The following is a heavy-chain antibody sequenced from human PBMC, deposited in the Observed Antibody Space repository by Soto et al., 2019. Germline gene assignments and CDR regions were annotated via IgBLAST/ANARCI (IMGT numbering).Heavy chain of an antibody. V-gene: IGHV3-9*01. CDR3: AKDTSYGDI. CDR1: GFTFDDYA. D-gene: IGHD4-17*01. CDR2: ISWNSGSI. J-gene: IGHJ3*02. Sequence: EVQLVESGGGLVQPGRSLRLSCAASGFTFDDYAMHWVQQAPGKGLEWVSGISWNSGSIGYADSVKGRFTISRDNAKNSLYLQMNSLRAEDTALYYCAKDTSYGDIWGQGTMVTVSS.